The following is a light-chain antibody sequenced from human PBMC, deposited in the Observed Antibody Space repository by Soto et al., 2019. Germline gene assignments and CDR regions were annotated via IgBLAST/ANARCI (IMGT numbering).Light chain of an antibody. Sequence: QSVLTQPRSVSGSPGQSVAISCAGTSSDVGGYNYVSWYQQHPGKAPKLMISDVTKRPSGVPDRFSGSKSGNTASLTISGLQAEDEADYYCNSYAGSYTLYVFGTGTKVTVL. CDR3: NSYAGSYTLYV. J-gene: IGLJ1*01. CDR1: SSDVGGYNY. V-gene: IGLV2-11*01. CDR2: DVT.